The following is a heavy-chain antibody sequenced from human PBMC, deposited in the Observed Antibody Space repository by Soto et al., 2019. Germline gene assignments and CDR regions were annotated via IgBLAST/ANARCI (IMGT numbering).Heavy chain of an antibody. Sequence: QVRLVQSGDEVKKPGASVKVSCKASGYTFTSYGISWVRQAPGQGLEWMGWISAYNGNTNYAQKLQGRVTMTTDTSTSTAYMELRSLRSDDTAVYYCARDSATMIVVVMGGMDVWGQGTTVTVSS. CDR3: ARDSATMIVVVMGGMDV. V-gene: IGHV1-18*01. D-gene: IGHD3-22*01. CDR1: GYTFTSYG. J-gene: IGHJ6*02. CDR2: ISAYNGNT.